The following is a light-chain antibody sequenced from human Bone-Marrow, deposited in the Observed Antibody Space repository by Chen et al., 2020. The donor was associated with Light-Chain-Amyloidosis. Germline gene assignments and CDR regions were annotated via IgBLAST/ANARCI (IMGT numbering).Light chain of an antibody. CDR1: SRDFGTFNY. CDR2: EVS. J-gene: IGLJ2*01. CDR3: SSYTSTTTDVI. Sequence: QSALTQPSSVSGSPGQSITISCTGTSRDFGTFNYVSWYQQPPGKAPQLIIFEVSNRPSGVSDRFSVSKSGNTASLTISGLQPGDEADFYCSSYTSTTTDVIFGGGTKLTVL. V-gene: IGLV2-14*01.